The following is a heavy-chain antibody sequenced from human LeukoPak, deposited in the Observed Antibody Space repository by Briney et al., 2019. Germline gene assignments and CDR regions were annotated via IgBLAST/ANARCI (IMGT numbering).Heavy chain of an antibody. J-gene: IGHJ6*02. D-gene: IGHD2-15*01. CDR1: GFTVSSNY. CDR3: ARDDVVVVAATRYYYYYGMDV. V-gene: IGHV3-53*01. CDR2: IYSGGST. Sequence: GGSLRLSCAASGFTVSSNYMSWVRQAPGKGLEWVSVIYSGGSTYYADSVKGRFTISRDNSKNTLYLQTNSLRAEDTAVYYCARDDVVVVAATRYYYYYGMDVWGQGTTVTVSS.